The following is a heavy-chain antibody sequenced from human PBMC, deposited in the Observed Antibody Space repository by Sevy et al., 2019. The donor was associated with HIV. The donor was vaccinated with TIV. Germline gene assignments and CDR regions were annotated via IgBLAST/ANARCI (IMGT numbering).Heavy chain of an antibody. CDR2: TYYRSKWYN. Sequence: SQTLSLTCAISGDSVSSNSAAWNWIRQSPSRGLEWLGRTYYRSKWYNDYAVSVKSRITINPDTSKNQFSLQLNSVTPEYTAVYYFAREGYYVSGTRLYYFDYWGQGTLVTVSS. V-gene: IGHV6-1*01. CDR1: GDSVSSNSAA. D-gene: IGHD3-10*01. CDR3: AREGYYVSGTRLYYFDY. J-gene: IGHJ4*02.